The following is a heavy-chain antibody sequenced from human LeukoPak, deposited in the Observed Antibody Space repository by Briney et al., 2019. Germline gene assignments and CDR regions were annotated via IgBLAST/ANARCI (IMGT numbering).Heavy chain of an antibody. CDR1: GFTFSSNG. CDR3: AGGMRHFDY. Sequence: GGSLRLSCAASGFTFSSNGMHWVRQAPGKGLEWVALIWYDGSNKYYADSVKGRFTISRDNSKNTLFLQMNSLRAEDTAVYYCAGGMRHFDYWGQRTLVTVSS. CDR2: IWYDGSNK. D-gene: IGHD2-8*01. J-gene: IGHJ4*02. V-gene: IGHV3-33*01.